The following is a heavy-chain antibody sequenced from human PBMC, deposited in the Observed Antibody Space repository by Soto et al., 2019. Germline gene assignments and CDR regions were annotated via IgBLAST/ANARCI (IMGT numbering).Heavy chain of an antibody. V-gene: IGHV3-23*01. CDR2: ISGSGSST. J-gene: IGHJ4*02. Sequence: GGSLRLSCAASGFIFRNYAMSWVRQAPGKGLEWVSTISGSGSSTYYADPVRGRFTISRDNSKNTLSLQMNSLRADDTAVYYCAKISDSSSWYKPVDYWGQGTLVTVSS. D-gene: IGHD6-13*01. CDR1: GFIFRNYA. CDR3: AKISDSSSWYKPVDY.